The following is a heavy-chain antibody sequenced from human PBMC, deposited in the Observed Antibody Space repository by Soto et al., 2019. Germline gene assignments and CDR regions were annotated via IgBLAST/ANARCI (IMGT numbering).Heavy chain of an antibody. J-gene: IGHJ4*02. D-gene: IGHD6-6*01. CDR2: IYYSGST. CDR3: ARANIAARPFISLHFDY. Sequence: SSETLSLTCTVSGGSISSSSYYWGWIRQPPGKGLEWIGSIYYSGSTYYNPSLKSRVTISVDTSKNQFSLKLSSVTAADTAVYYCARANIAARPFISLHFDYWGQGALVTVSS. CDR1: GGSISSSSYY. V-gene: IGHV4-39*01.